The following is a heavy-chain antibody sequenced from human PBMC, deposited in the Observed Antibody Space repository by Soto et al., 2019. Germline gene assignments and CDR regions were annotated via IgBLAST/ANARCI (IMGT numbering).Heavy chain of an antibody. D-gene: IGHD3-22*01. CDR1: GYGFTGDY. Sequence: GASVKVSCKAAGYGFTGDYMHWVRQAPGQGLEWMGWINPNSGGTNYAQKFQGWVTMTRDTSISTAYMELSRLRSDDTAVYYCARRKRYDSSGYYDYWGQGTLVTVSS. CDR3: ARRKRYDSSGYYDY. V-gene: IGHV1-2*04. CDR2: INPNSGGT. J-gene: IGHJ4*02.